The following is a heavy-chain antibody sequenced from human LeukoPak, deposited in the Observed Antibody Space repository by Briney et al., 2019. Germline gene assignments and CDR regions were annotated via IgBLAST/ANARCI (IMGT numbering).Heavy chain of an antibody. D-gene: IGHD3-10*01. Sequence: SETLSLTCTVSGGSISSYYWSWIRQPPGKGLEWIGYIYYSGSTNYNPSLKSRVTISVDTSKSQFSLKLSSVTAADTAVYYCARDYYGSGSHSAFDIWGQGTMVTVSS. CDR2: IYYSGST. CDR3: ARDYYGSGSHSAFDI. CDR1: GGSISSYY. V-gene: IGHV4-59*12. J-gene: IGHJ3*02.